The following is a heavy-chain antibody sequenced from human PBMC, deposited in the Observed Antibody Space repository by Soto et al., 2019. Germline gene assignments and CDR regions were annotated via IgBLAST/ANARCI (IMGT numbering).Heavy chain of an antibody. J-gene: IGHJ6*02. Sequence: NPSETLSLTCTVSGGSISSSSHFWGWIRQPPGKGLEWIGSIYYSGSTYYNPSLKSRVTISVDTSKNQFSLKLNSVTAADTAVYYCARHTLSNILYYYYGMDVWGQGTTVTVSS. V-gene: IGHV4-39*01. CDR1: GGSISSSSHF. CDR3: ARHTLSNILYYYYGMDV. CDR2: IYYSGST.